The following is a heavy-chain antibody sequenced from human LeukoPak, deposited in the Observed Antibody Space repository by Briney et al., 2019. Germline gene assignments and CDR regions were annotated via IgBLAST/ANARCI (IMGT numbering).Heavy chain of an antibody. Sequence: GGSLRLSCAAPGFTFSSYEMNWVRQAPGKGLEWVSYISSSGSTIYYADSVKGRFTISRDNAKNSLYLQMNSLRAEDTAVYYCAREGSGSSGPEGFDYWGQGTLVTVSS. CDR2: ISSSGSTI. J-gene: IGHJ4*02. CDR3: AREGSGSSGPEGFDY. CDR1: GFTFSSYE. V-gene: IGHV3-48*03. D-gene: IGHD3-22*01.